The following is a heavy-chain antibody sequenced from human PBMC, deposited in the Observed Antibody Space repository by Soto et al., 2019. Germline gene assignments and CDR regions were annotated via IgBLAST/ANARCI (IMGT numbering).Heavy chain of an antibody. J-gene: IGHJ6*02. CDR3: ANPAENDYYYYGMDV. V-gene: IGHV1-69*12. Sequence: QVQLVQSGAEVKKPGSSGKVSCKASEGTFRSFAFSWVRQAPGQGLEWMGGIIPIFGTANYAQKFQARVTITADESTSTAYMELSSLRSEDTAVYYCANPAENDYYYYGMDVWGQGTTVTVSS. CDR1: EGTFRSFA. CDR2: IIPIFGTA.